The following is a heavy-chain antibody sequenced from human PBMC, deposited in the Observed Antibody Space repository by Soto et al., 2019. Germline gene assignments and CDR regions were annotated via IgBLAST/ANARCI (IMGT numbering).Heavy chain of an antibody. CDR2: INPNSGGT. CDR1: GYTFTGYY. J-gene: IGHJ6*02. CDR3: ARVGGYVNPSYIMDV. Sequence: ASVKVSCKASGYTFTGYYMHWVRQAPGQGLEWMGWINPNSGGTNYAQKFQGWVTMTRDTSISTAYMELSRLRSDDTAVYYCARVGGYVNPSYIMDVWGQGTTVTVSS. V-gene: IGHV1-2*04. D-gene: IGHD2-15*01.